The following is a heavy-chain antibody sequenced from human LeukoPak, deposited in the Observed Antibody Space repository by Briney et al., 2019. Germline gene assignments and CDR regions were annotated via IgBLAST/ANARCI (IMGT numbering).Heavy chain of an antibody. CDR2: INWDGSRI. CDR1: GFTFDDHA. J-gene: IGHJ3*02. D-gene: IGHD3-22*01. CDR3: ARASYYYDTSGLGAFDI. V-gene: IGHV3-9*01. Sequence: GRSLRLSCVASGFTFDDHAMYWVRQAPGKGLEWVSGINWDGSRIGYADAVKGRFTISRDSAKNSLYLQMNSQSTEDTALYYCARASYYYDTSGLGAFDIWGQGTLVTVSS.